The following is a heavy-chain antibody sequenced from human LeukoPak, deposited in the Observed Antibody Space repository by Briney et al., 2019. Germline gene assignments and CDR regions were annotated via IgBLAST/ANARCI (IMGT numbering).Heavy chain of an antibody. CDR3: ARFSWDCSTASCHLTH. Sequence: SETLSLTCTVSGGSLSSYYWSWIRQSPGKRLELIGHIYYTGTPFYNPSLNRRVTISLDTSRNEFSLKLTSVTAADTAVYYCARFSWDCSTASCHLTHWGRGALVTVSS. CDR1: GGSLSSYY. CDR2: IYYTGTP. J-gene: IGHJ4*02. D-gene: IGHD2-21*01. V-gene: IGHV4-59*01.